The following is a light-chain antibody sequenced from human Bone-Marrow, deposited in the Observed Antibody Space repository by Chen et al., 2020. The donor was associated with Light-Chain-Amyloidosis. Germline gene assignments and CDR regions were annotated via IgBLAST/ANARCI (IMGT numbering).Light chain of an antibody. CDR1: QGISSY. Sequence: DIQLTQSPSFLSASVGDRVTITCRASQGISSYLAWYQQKPGKAPKLVIYAASTVQSGVPSRFSGSGSWTEFTLTISSLQPEDLATYYCQQVDSYPRTFGQGTKVEIK. V-gene: IGKV1-9*01. J-gene: IGKJ1*01. CDR3: QQVDSYPRT. CDR2: AAS.